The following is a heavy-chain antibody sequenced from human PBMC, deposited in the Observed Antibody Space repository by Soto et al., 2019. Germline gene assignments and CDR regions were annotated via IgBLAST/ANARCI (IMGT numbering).Heavy chain of an antibody. J-gene: IGHJ6*02. CDR2: ISGSGGST. CDR3: AKDISITMVRGQPWSYYYYGMDV. CDR1: GFTFSSYA. Sequence: EVQLLESGGGLVQPGGSLRLSCAASGFTFSSYAMSWVRQAPGKGLEWVSAISGSGGSTYYADSVKGRFTISRDNSKNTLYLQMNSLRADDTAVYYCAKDISITMVRGQPWSYYYYGMDVWGQGTTVTVSS. D-gene: IGHD3-10*01. V-gene: IGHV3-23*01.